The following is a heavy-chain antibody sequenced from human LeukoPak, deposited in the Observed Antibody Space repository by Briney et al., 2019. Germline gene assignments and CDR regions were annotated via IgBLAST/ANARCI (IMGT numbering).Heavy chain of an antibody. Sequence: GGSLRLSCAASAFTFRTYGMHWVRQAPGKGLEWVAVISFDANNKNYADSVKGRFTISRDNSKNTLYLQMNSLKAEDTVVYYCAKDRHPARADGYYFDYWGQGTLVTVSS. CDR1: AFTFRTYG. V-gene: IGHV3-30*18. CDR2: ISFDANNK. J-gene: IGHJ4*02. CDR3: AKDRHPARADGYYFDY. D-gene: IGHD5-24*01.